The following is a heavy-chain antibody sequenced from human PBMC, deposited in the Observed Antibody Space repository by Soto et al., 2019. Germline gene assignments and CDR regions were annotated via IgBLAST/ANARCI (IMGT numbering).Heavy chain of an antibody. CDR1: GGSISSGGYY. D-gene: IGHD3-22*01. V-gene: IGHV4-31*03. CDR3: ARGFPKITMIVVDAPYYFDY. Sequence: QVQLQESGPGLVKPSQTLSLTCTVSGGSISSGGYYWSWIRQHPGKGLEWIGYIYYSGSTYYNPSLKGRVTISVDTSKNQFSLKLSSVTAADTAVYYCARGFPKITMIVVDAPYYFDYWGQGTLVTVSS. CDR2: IYYSGST. J-gene: IGHJ4*02.